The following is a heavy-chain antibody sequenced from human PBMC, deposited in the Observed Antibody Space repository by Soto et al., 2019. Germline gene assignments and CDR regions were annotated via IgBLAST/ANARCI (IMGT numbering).Heavy chain of an antibody. CDR2: IYYSGST. CDR3: ARDGYDSSGYVYFDY. D-gene: IGHD3-22*01. Sequence: SETLSLTCTVSGGSISSGGYYWSWIRQHPGKGLEWIGYIYYSGSTYYNPSLKSRVTISVDTSKNQFSLKLSSVTAADTAVYYCARDGYDSSGYVYFDYWGQGTLVTV. CDR1: GGSISSGGYY. V-gene: IGHV4-31*03. J-gene: IGHJ4*02.